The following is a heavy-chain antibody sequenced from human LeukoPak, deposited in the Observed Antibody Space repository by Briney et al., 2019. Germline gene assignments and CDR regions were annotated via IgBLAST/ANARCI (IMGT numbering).Heavy chain of an antibody. CDR2: ISGSGGST. CDR1: GFTFSSYA. CDR3: AKKGYDFWSGYYFDY. V-gene: IGHV3-23*01. D-gene: IGHD3-3*01. J-gene: IGHJ4*02. Sequence: GGSLRLSCAASGFTFSSYAMSWVRQAPGKGLEWVSAISGSGGSTYYADSVKSRFTISRDNSKNTLYLQMNSLRAEDTAVYYCAKKGYDFWSGYYFDYWGQGTLVTVSS.